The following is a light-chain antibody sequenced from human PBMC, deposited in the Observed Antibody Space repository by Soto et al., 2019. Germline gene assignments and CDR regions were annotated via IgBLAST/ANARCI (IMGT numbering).Light chain of an antibody. J-gene: IGLJ1*01. CDR1: SSDVGGYNF. CDR2: DVS. CDR3: CSYAGSYTWV. Sequence: QSALTQPRSVSGSPGQSVTISCTGTSSDVGGYNFVSWYQQHPGKAPKLMIYDVSKRPSGVPDRFSGSKSANTASLTISGLHAEDEADYYCCSYAGSYTWVFGTGTKVTVL. V-gene: IGLV2-11*01.